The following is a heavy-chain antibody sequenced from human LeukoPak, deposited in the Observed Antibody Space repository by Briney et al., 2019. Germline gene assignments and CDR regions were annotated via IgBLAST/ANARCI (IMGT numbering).Heavy chain of an antibody. CDR2: INSDGSST. Sequence: PGGSLRLSCAASGFTFSSYWMHWVRQAPGKGLVWVSRINSDGSSTSYADSVKGRFTISRDNAKNSLYLQMNSLRAEDTAVYYCARAGQYGEDAFDIWGQGTMVTVSS. D-gene: IGHD4-17*01. J-gene: IGHJ3*02. CDR3: ARAGQYGEDAFDI. CDR1: GFTFSSYW. V-gene: IGHV3-74*01.